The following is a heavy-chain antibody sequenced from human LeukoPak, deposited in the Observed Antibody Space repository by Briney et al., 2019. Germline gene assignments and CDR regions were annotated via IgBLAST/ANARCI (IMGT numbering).Heavy chain of an antibody. D-gene: IGHD3-9*01. V-gene: IGHV1-2*02. J-gene: IGHJ6*03. CDR2: INPNSGGT. CDR1: GYTFTSYY. Sequence: GASVKVSCKASGYTFTSYYMHWVRQAPGQGLEWMGWINPNSGGTNYAQKFQGRVTMTRDTSISTAYMELSRLRSDDTAVYYCARDGDDKGSYYYYMDVWGKGTTVTVSS. CDR3: ARDGDDKGSYYYYMDV.